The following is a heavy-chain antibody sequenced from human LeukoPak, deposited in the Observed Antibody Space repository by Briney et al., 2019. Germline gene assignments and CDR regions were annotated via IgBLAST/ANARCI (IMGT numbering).Heavy chain of an antibody. Sequence: PSQTLSLTCTVSGGSISSGGYYWSWIRQHPGKGLEWVSHISSGGSTIYYADSVKGRFTISRDNAKNSLYLQMNSLRAEDTAVYYCATKHDYWGQGTLVTVSS. J-gene: IGHJ4*02. CDR1: GGSISSGGYY. CDR3: ATKHDY. V-gene: IGHV3-11*04. CDR2: ISSGGSTI.